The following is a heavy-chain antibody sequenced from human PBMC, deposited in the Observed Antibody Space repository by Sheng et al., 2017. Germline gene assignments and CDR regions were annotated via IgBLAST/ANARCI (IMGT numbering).Heavy chain of an antibody. J-gene: IGHJ3*02. V-gene: IGHV3-23*04. CDR3: VRSGVPNGFDI. CDR2: ISAGGDST. D-gene: IGHD2-15*01. Sequence: EVQLVESGGGSAQPGGSLRLSCTASGFTFSTTAMSWVRQAPGKGLEWVSAISAGGDSTYYADSVKGRFTIFRDNAKNTLYLQMNSLRAEDTAVYYCVRSGVPNGFDIWGQGTMVTVSS. CDR1: GFTFSTTA.